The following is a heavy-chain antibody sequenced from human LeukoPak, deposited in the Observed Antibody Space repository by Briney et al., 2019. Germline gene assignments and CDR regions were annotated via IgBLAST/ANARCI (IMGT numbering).Heavy chain of an antibody. CDR3: ARPSYCVADNCGYWLDP. Sequence: ASVKVSCKTSGYTFTKYLIHWVGQAPGQGLEWMGTINPQGDITNYAQRFQGRITLTEDTSTSTVYMELSSLTSEDTAVYYCARPSYCVADNCGYWLDPWGPGTLVTVSS. CDR2: INPQGDIT. V-gene: IGHV1-46*01. CDR1: GYTFTKYL. J-gene: IGHJ5*02. D-gene: IGHD2-21*01.